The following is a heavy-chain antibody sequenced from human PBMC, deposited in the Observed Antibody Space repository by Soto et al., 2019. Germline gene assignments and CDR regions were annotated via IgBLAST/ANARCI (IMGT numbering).Heavy chain of an antibody. CDR1: GYTFTNYA. CDR2: INAGNGNT. D-gene: IGHD3-22*01. CDR3: ARSSGYYSLES. V-gene: IGHV1-3*01. J-gene: IGHJ5*01. Sequence: QVQLGQSGAEVKKPGASGKVSCKASGYTFTNYAMHWVRQATGQRLEWMGGINAGNGNTKYSQQFQGRVTITRYTSASTVYMELSSLRSEDTAVYYSARSSGYYSLESWGQGTLVTVSS.